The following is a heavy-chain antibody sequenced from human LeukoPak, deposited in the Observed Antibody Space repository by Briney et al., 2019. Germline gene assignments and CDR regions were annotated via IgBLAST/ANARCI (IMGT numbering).Heavy chain of an antibody. V-gene: IGHV1-18*01. J-gene: IGHJ4*02. D-gene: IGHD2-21*02. CDR1: GYTFTSYG. CDR3: ARDRCGGGGDCYSTFGY. CDR2: ISAYNGNT. Sequence: GASVKVSCKASGYTFTSYGISWVRQAPGQGLEWMGWISAYNGNTNYAQKLQGRVTMTTDTSTSTAYMELRSLRSDDTAVYYCARDRCGGGGDCYSTFGYWGQGTLVTVSS.